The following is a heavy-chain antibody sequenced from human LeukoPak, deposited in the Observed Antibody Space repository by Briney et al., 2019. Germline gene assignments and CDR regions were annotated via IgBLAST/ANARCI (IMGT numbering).Heavy chain of an antibody. V-gene: IGHV1-46*01. J-gene: IGHJ4*02. D-gene: IGHD3-22*01. CDR1: GYTFTSYY. Sequence: ASVKVSCKASGYTFTSYYIHWVRQAPGQGLEWMGIINPSGGSTSYAQKFQGRVTMTRDTSTSTVYMELSSPRSEDTAVYYCARGSTPSYYYDSSGHFDYWGQGTLVTVSS. CDR2: INPSGGST. CDR3: ARGSTPSYYYDSSGHFDY.